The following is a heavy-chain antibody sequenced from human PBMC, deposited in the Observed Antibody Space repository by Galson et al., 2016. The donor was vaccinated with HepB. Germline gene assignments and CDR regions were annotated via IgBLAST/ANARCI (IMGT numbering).Heavy chain of an antibody. D-gene: IGHD3-10*01. CDR2: INHSGST. J-gene: IGHJ4*02. CDR1: GGSFSDYY. V-gene: IGHV4-34*01. CDR3: AVWFGDVNY. Sequence: SETLSLTCVVYGGSFSDYYWSWIRQPPGKGLEWIGEINHSGSTNYNPSLKSRVTISMDTSKNQFSLKLSSVTDADTAVYYCAVWFGDVNYWGQGILVTVSS.